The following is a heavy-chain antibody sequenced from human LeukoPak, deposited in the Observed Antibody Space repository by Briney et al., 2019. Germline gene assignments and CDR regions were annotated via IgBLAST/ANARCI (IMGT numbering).Heavy chain of an antibody. CDR2: IIPILGIA. CDR3: ASGHNTDGLFLYYFDY. CDR1: GYTFTGYY. V-gene: IGHV1-69*02. J-gene: IGHJ4*02. Sequence: SVKVSCKASGYTFTGYYMLWVRQAPGQGLEWMGRIIPILGIANYAQKFQSRVTVTADKSTSTAYMELSSLRSEDTAVYYCASGHNTDGLFLYYFDYWGQGTLVTVSS. D-gene: IGHD3-22*01.